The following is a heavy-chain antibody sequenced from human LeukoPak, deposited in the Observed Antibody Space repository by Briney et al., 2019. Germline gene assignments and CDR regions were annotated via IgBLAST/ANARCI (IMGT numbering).Heavy chain of an antibody. CDR3: ARGPPRKMATLRGDSDY. CDR2: INHSGST. D-gene: IGHD5-24*01. J-gene: IGHJ4*02. CDR1: GGSISSYY. V-gene: IGHV4-34*01. Sequence: PSETLSLTCTVSGGSISSYYWSWIRQPPGKGLEWIGEINHSGSTDYNPSLKSRVTISVDTSKNQFSLKLSSVTAADTAVYYCARGPPRKMATLRGDSDYWGQGTLVTVSS.